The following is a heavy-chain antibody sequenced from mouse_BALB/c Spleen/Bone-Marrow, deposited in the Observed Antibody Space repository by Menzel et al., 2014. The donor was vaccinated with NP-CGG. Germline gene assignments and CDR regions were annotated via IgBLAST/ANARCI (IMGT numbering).Heavy chain of an antibody. Sequence: EVQLVESGGGLVQPGGSRKLSCAASGFTFSSFGMHWVRQAPEKGLEWVAYISSGSSTIYYADTLKGRFAISKYNPKNAVFLQMTSLRSEDTAMYYCARARSTMITTGTLDYWGEGTSVAVSS. CDR2: ISSGSSTI. V-gene: IGHV5-17*02. CDR3: ARARSTMITTGTLDY. J-gene: IGHJ4*01. D-gene: IGHD2-4*01. CDR1: GFTFSSFG.